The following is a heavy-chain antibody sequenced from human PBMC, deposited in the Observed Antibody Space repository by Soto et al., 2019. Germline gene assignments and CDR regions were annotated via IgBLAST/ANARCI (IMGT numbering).Heavy chain of an antibody. D-gene: IGHD3-10*01. CDR2: ISAYNGNT. Sequence: ASVKVSCKASGYTFTSYGISWVRQAPGQGLEWMGWISAYNGNTNYAQKLQGRVTMTTDTSTSTAYMELRSLRSDDTAVYYCARAGRLGEFHEYNCFDPWGQGTLVTVSS. CDR1: GYTFTSYG. J-gene: IGHJ5*02. CDR3: ARAGRLGEFHEYNCFDP. V-gene: IGHV1-18*01.